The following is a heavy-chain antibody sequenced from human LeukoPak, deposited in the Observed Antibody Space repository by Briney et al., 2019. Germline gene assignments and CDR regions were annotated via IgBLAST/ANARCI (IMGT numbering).Heavy chain of an antibody. J-gene: IGHJ4*02. CDR3: AKGIYSSSSEWHY. CDR2: IRYDGSKK. Sequence: GGSLRLSCAASGFTFSSYGMHWVRQAPGKGLEWVAFIRYDGSKKYFADSVKGRFTISRDNSKNTLYLQMNGLRAEDTAVYYCAKGIYSSSSEWHYWGQGTLVTVSS. V-gene: IGHV3-30*02. D-gene: IGHD6-6*01. CDR1: GFTFSSYG.